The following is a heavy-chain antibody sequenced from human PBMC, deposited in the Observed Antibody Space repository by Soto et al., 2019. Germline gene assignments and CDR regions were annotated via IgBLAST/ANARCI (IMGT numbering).Heavy chain of an antibody. CDR3: ARGGSLYWYFDL. Sequence: ASVKLSCKACGYTFTSYAMHWVRQAPGQRLEWMGWINAGNGNTKYSQKFQGRVTVTRDTSASTAYMELSSLRSEDTAVYYCARGGSLYWYFDLWGRGTLVTVSS. D-gene: IGHD1-26*01. CDR2: INAGNGNT. J-gene: IGHJ2*01. V-gene: IGHV1-3*01. CDR1: GYTFTSYA.